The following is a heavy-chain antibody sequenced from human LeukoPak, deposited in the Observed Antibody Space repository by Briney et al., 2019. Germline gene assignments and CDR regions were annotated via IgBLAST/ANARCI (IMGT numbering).Heavy chain of an antibody. J-gene: IGHJ3*02. CDR1: GGSISSYY. Sequence: PSETLSLTCTVSGGSISSYYWSWIRQPPGKGLEGIGYIYYRGSTNYNPSLKSRVTISVDTSKNQFSLKLSSVTAADTAVYYCARDRGFLGRDAFDIWGQGTMVTVSS. V-gene: IGHV4-59*01. D-gene: IGHD3-3*01. CDR2: IYYRGST. CDR3: ARDRGFLGRDAFDI.